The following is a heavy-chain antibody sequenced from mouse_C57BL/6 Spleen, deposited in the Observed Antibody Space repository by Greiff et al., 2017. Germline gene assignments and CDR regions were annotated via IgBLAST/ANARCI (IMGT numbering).Heavy chain of an antibody. CDR1: GYTFTSYG. J-gene: IGHJ4*01. Sequence: QVQLQQSGAELARPGASVKLSCKASGYTFTSYGISWVKQRTGQGLEWIGEIYPRSGNTYYNEKFKGKATLTADKSSSTAYMELRGLTAEDSAFYFCAGGLTTGAMDYWGQGTSVTVSS. V-gene: IGHV1-81*01. CDR3: AGGLTTGAMDY. CDR2: IYPRSGNT.